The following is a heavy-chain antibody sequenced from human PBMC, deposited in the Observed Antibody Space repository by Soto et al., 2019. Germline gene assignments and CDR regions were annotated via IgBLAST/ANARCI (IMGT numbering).Heavy chain of an antibody. CDR1: GGSFSGYY. CDR2: INHSGST. CDR3: ARESSSWDDYYYYGMDV. J-gene: IGHJ6*02. V-gene: IGHV4-34*01. Sequence: SETLSLTCAVYGGSFSGYYWSWIRQPPGKGLEWIGEINHSGSTNYNPSLKSRVTISVDTSKNQFSLKLSSVTAADTAVYYCARESSSWDDYYYYGMDVWGQGTTVTVSS. D-gene: IGHD6-13*01.